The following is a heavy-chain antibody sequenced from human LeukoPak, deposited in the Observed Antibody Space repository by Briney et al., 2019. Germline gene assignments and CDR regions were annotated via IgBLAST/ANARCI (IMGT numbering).Heavy chain of an antibody. D-gene: IGHD2-2*01. Sequence: GGSLRLSGTASGFTFSSYWMSWVRQAPGKVLEWVAIIKQDGSEKYYVDSVKGRFTISRDNAKNSLYLQMNSLRAEDTAVYYCAKDRYPGYCSSTSCSRPRPIDYWGQGTLVTVSS. J-gene: IGHJ4*02. CDR1: GFTFSSYW. CDR2: IKQDGSEK. CDR3: AKDRYPGYCSSTSCSRPRPIDY. V-gene: IGHV3-7*03.